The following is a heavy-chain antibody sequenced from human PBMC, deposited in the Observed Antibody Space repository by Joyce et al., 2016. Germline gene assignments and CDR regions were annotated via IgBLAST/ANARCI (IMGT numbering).Heavy chain of an antibody. D-gene: IGHD6-19*01. Sequence: QVQLVESGGGVVQPGRSLRLSCAASGFPFRTFGMHWVRQAPGKGLEWVARRWYDGTNKYYADSVKGRFTISRDNSKNTLFLQMNSLRADDTAMYYCTRVRGIAVTGTDYWGQGTLVTVSS. CDR3: TRVRGIAVTGTDY. V-gene: IGHV3-33*01. CDR1: GFPFRTFG. J-gene: IGHJ4*02. CDR2: RWYDGTNK.